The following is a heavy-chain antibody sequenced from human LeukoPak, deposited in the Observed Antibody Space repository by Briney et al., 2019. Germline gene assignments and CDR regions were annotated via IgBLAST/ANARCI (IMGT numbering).Heavy chain of an antibody. J-gene: IGHJ6*03. CDR2: ISSFNSYI. CDR3: ARDPSPRTSYYYYYMDV. Sequence: GGSLRLSCAASGLTFSSYSMNWVRQAPGKGPEWVSSISSFNSYIYYADSVKGRFTISRDNAKNSLHLQMNSLRVEDTGVYYCARDPSPRTSYYYYYMDVWGKGTTVTVSS. V-gene: IGHV3-21*01. CDR1: GLTFSSYS. D-gene: IGHD2-2*01.